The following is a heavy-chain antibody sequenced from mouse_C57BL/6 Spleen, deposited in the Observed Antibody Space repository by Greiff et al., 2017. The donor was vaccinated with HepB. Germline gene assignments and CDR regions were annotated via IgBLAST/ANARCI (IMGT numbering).Heavy chain of an antibody. CDR2: INPSNGGT. CDR3: ARLDYDRGYAMDY. J-gene: IGHJ4*01. CDR1: GYTFTSYW. D-gene: IGHD2-4*01. Sequence: VQLQQPGTELVKPGASVKLSCKASGYTFTSYWMHWVKQRPGQGLEWIGNINPSNGGTNYNEKFKSKATLTVDKSSSTAYMQLSSLTSEDSAVYYCARLDYDRGYAMDYWGQGTSVTVSS. V-gene: IGHV1-53*01.